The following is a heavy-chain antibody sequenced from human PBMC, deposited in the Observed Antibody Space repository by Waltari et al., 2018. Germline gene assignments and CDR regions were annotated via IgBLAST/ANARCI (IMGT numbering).Heavy chain of an antibody. D-gene: IGHD6-6*01. CDR1: GDSFSDYW. CDR2: IYPDDSDT. Sequence: VQLVQSGADVTKPGDSLRISCKGSGDSFSDYWVAWVRQMPGKGLEWMGIIYPDDSDTIYSPSLQGQVTISADKSIASAYLQWSSLKASDTAIYYCARGGSSSNSGAFDIWGQGTMVTVSS. V-gene: IGHV5-51*01. CDR3: ARGGSSSNSGAFDI. J-gene: IGHJ3*02.